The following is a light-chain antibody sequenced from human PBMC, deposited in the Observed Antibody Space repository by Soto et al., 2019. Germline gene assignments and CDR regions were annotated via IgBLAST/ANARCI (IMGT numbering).Light chain of an antibody. CDR3: CSYSGSYTWV. CDR2: DVS. CDR1: SSDVGGYNY. Sequence: QSVLTQPRSVSGSPGQSVTISCTGTSSDVGGYNYVSWYQQYPGKAPKFMIYDVSKRPSRVPDRFSGSKSGNTASLTISGLQAEDEADYYCCSYSGSYTWVFGGGTKLTVL. J-gene: IGLJ3*02. V-gene: IGLV2-11*01.